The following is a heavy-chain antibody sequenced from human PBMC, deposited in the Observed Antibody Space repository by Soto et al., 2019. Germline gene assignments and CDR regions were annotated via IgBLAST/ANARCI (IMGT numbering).Heavy chain of an antibody. J-gene: IGHJ4*02. Sequence: KTSVTLSLTFVVANLSISSGYYWGWIRQSPGKGLEWIARTYRSGSTSYNPSLKSRVTISVDPSKNQFSLMLTAVTAADTAVYYCARTHSGSYYSVFNYWGRRSLVTVSS. D-gene: IGHD1-26*01. CDR1: NLSISSGYY. CDR2: TYRSGST. CDR3: ARTHSGSYYSVFNY. V-gene: IGHV4-38-2*01.